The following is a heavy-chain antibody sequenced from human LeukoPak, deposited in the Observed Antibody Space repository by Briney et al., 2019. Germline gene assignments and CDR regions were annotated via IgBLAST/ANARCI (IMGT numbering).Heavy chain of an antibody. CDR2: ISSGGSTI. Sequence: GGSLRLSCAASGFTFSRYEMDGLRQAPGKGLEWVSYISSGGSTIYYADSVKGRYTISRDNAKNSLYLQMNSLRAEDTAVYYCAREAAGVTGGWGQGTLVTVSS. CDR3: AREAAGVTGG. V-gene: IGHV3-48*03. J-gene: IGHJ4*02. CDR1: GFTFSRYE. D-gene: IGHD6-13*01.